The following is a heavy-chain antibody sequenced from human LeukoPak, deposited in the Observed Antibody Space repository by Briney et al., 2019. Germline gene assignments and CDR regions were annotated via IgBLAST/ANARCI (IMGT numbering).Heavy chain of an antibody. Sequence: PGGSLRLSCAASGFTFSRSWMHWVRQSPGKGLVWVSRLNDDGSTTTYADSVKGRFTISRDNAKNSLYLQMNSLRAEDTAVYYCARDPSYCGGDCYYFDYWGQGTLVTVSS. J-gene: IGHJ4*02. D-gene: IGHD2-21*02. CDR1: GFTFSRSW. V-gene: IGHV3-74*01. CDR2: LNDDGSTT. CDR3: ARDPSYCGGDCYYFDY.